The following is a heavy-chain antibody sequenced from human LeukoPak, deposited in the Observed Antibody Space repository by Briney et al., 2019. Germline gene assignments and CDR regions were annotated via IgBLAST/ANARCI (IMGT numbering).Heavy chain of an antibody. J-gene: IGHJ5*02. V-gene: IGHV4-61*02. CDR1: GGSISSGSYY. CDR2: IYTSWST. Sequence: SQTLSLTHTVSGGSISSGSYYWSWIRQPAGKGLEWIGRIYTSWSTNYNPSLNTRATISVDTSKHQSSLKLSSVTAADTAVYYCARDLGILWFDPWGQGTLATVSS. CDR3: ARDLGILWFDP. D-gene: IGHD1-1*01.